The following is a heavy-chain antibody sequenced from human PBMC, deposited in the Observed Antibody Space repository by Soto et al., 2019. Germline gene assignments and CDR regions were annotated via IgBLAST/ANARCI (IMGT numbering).Heavy chain of an antibody. D-gene: IGHD2-21*02. CDR1: GYTFTSYA. CDR3: ARSIVVVTARDY. CDR2: INACNGNT. V-gene: IGHV1-3*05. Sequence: QVQLVQSGAEEKKPGASVKVSCKASGYTFTSYAMHWVRQAPGQRLEWMGWINACNGNTKYSQKFQGRVTITRDTSASTDYMELSSLRSEDTAVYYYARSIVVVTARDYWGQGTLGTVSS. J-gene: IGHJ4*02.